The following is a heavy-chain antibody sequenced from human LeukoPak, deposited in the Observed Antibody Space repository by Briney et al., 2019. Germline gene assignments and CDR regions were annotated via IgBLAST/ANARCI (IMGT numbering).Heavy chain of an antibody. CDR2: IYYSGST. CDR3: ARHVYSSSWYIYYYGMDV. J-gene: IGHJ6*02. CDR1: GGSFSGYY. V-gene: IGHV4-59*08. D-gene: IGHD6-13*01. Sequence: PSETLSLTCAVYGGSFSGYYWSWIRQPPGKGLEWIGYIYYSGSTNYNPSLKSRVTISVDTSKNQFSLKLSFVTAADTAVYYCARHVYSSSWYIYYYGMDVWGQGTTVTVPS.